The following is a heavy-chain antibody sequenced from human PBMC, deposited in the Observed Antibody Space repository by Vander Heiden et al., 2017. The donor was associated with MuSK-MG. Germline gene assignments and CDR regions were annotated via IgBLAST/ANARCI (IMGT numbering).Heavy chain of an antibody. CDR3: ARRDSSLWYFDL. J-gene: IGHJ2*01. D-gene: IGHD2-21*02. Sequence: QVQLQESGPGLVKPSETLSLTCTVSGGSISSYYWSWIRQPPGKRLQWIVYIYYSGGTTYNPSLKSRVTISVDTTTNHFSLKLSSVAAADTAVYYCARRDSSLWYFDLWGRGTLVTVSS. V-gene: IGHV4-59*01. CDR1: GGSISSYY. CDR2: IYYSGGT.